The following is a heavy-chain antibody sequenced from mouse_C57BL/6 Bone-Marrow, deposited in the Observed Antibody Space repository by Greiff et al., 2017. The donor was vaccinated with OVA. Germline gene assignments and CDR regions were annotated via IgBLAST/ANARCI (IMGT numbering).Heavy chain of an antibody. D-gene: IGHD2-5*01. J-gene: IGHJ4*01. CDR2: IYPRSGNT. Sequence: QVQLQQSGAELARPGASVKLSCKASGYTFTSYGISWVKQRTGQGLEWIGEIYPRSGNTYYNEKFKGKATLTADKSSSTAYMELRSLTSEDSAVYFCASAYYSNPLDYWGQGTSVTVSS. V-gene: IGHV1-81*01. CDR1: GYTFTSYG. CDR3: ASAYYSNPLDY.